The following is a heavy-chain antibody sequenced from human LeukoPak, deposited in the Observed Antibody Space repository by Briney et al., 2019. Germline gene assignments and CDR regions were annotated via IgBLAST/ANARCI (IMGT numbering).Heavy chain of an antibody. Sequence: ASMKVSCKASEYIFTDYYIHWVRQAPGQGLEWMGWINPHSGGTNYAQNFQYRVTMTGDTSISTAYMELSRLISDDTAIYYCARGGDNYDILTQWGQGTLVTVSP. CDR1: EYIFTDYY. V-gene: IGHV1-2*02. CDR2: INPHSGGT. J-gene: IGHJ4*02. CDR3: ARGGDNYDILTQ. D-gene: IGHD3-9*01.